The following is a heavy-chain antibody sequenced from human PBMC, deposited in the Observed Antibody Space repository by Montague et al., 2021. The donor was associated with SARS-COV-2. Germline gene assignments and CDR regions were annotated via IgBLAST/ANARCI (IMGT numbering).Heavy chain of an antibody. Sequence: SETLSLTCTVSGDSFNSPKYYCAWIRQPPGKGLEWIGSSYYSGTTYDNPSLRSQVTISVDTSKTQFSLKMNSVTAADTAVYYCASGSYGSGSYHAFDIWSQGTVVAVSS. CDR3: ASGSYGSGSYHAFDI. J-gene: IGHJ3*02. CDR2: SYYSGTT. CDR1: GDSFNSPKYY. V-gene: IGHV4-39*01. D-gene: IGHD3-10*01.